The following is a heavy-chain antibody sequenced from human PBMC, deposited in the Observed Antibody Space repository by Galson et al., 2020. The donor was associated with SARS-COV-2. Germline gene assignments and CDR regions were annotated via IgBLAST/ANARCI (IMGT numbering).Heavy chain of an antibody. V-gene: IGHV3-64D*06. Sequence: GGSLRLSCAASGFTFSSYWMHWVRQAPGKGLEYVSAISSNGGTSFYADSVNGRFTMSRDNSKNMFYLQMTALRLEDTAFYYCLSYSSTRQNHWGQGTLVTVSS. J-gene: IGHJ5*02. D-gene: IGHD2-2*01. CDR3: LSYSSTRQNH. CDR2: ISSNGGTS. CDR1: GFTFSSYW.